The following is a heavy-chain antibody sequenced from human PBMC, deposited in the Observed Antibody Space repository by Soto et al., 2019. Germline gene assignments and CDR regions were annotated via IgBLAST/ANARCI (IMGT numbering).Heavy chain of an antibody. CDR2: IGNFGGDI. Sequence: PVGSLRLSCAGSGFTFSSYAMAWVRQAPGRGLEWVSSIGNFGGDISYADSVKGRFTVSRDNSKNTLYLQMDSLRAEDTAIYYCAKKYLGDYPFGNWGQGTLVTVSS. CDR1: GFTFSSYA. CDR3: AKKYLGDYPFGN. J-gene: IGHJ4*02. V-gene: IGHV3-23*01. D-gene: IGHD4-17*01.